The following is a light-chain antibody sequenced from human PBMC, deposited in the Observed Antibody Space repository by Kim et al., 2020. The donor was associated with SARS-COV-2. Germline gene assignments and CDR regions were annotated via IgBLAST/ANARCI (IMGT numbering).Light chain of an antibody. J-gene: IGKJ4*01. CDR1: QSVGSTY. CDR2: GAS. V-gene: IGKV3-20*01. CDR3: QQYASSPLT. Sequence: SPGERATLSCRASQSVGSTYLAWYQQKPGQAPRLLIYGASSRATGIPDRFSGSGSGTDFTLTISRLEPEDFAVYYCQQYASSPLTFGGGTKVEIK.